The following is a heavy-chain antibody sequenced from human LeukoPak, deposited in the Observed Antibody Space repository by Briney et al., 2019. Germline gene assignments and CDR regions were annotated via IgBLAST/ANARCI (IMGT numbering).Heavy chain of an antibody. CDR1: GLTFSTYS. D-gene: IGHD3/OR15-3a*01. CDR3: SKMADVWYNYYMDV. CDR2: ISSSSIDI. V-gene: IGHV3-21*03. Sequence: PGGSLRLSCAASGLTFSTYSMNWVRHAPGKGLEWVSSISSSSIDIYYADPAKDRFTISRDNAKNSLYIRMNSVRAEDTPVYYCSKMADVWYNYYMDVWGKGTMVTVSS. J-gene: IGHJ6*03.